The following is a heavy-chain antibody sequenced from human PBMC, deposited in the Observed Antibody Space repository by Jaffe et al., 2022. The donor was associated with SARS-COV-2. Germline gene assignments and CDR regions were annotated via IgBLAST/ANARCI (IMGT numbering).Heavy chain of an antibody. CDR3: VRGIIRGVVVITHDAFDI. D-gene: IGHD3-22*01. CDR2: ISYTGSDK. V-gene: IGHV3-30*04. Sequence: QVQLVESGGGVVQPGRSLRLSCAASGFSFSGYAMYWVRQAPGKGLEWVAVISYTGSDKYYADSVKGRFTISRDNSKNTLYLQMNSLRAEDTAVYFCVRGIIRGVVVITHDAFDIWGQGTMVTVSS. J-gene: IGHJ3*02. CDR1: GFSFSGYA.